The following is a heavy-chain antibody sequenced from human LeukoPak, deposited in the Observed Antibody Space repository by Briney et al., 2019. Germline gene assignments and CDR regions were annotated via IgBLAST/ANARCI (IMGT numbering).Heavy chain of an antibody. CDR1: GFTFNNYW. CDR3: ARTGDDSSFRPLHH. V-gene: IGHV3-7*03. Sequence: SGGSLRLSCATSGFTFNNYWMSWVRQTPGKGLEWVANIKQDESEKNYVDSVQGRFTITRDNANKSLYLQMNSLRADDTAIYYCARTGDDSSFRPLHHWGQGTLVTVSS. D-gene: IGHD6-6*01. J-gene: IGHJ5*02. CDR2: IKQDESEK.